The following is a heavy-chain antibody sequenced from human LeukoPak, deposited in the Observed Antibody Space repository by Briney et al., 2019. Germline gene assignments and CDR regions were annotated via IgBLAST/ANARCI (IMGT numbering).Heavy chain of an antibody. D-gene: IGHD4-11*01. J-gene: IGHJ5*02. CDR3: ARNRVTVTTMRYFDP. V-gene: IGHV1-18*01. CDR2: ISAYNGDT. Sequence: ASVTVSCKASGYTFTTYGISWVRQAPGQGLEWMGWISAYNGDTNYAQNFQGRVTMTTDTSTSTAYMELRSLRSDDTAVYYCARNRVTVTTMRYFDPWGQGTRVTVSS. CDR1: GYTFTTYG.